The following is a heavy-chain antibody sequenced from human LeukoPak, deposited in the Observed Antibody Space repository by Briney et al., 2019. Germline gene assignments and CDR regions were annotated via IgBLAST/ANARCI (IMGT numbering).Heavy chain of an antibody. CDR3: ARHSDDFWSGYPYNWFDP. J-gene: IGHJ5*02. CDR2: IYYSGST. V-gene: IGHV4-39*01. CDR1: GGSISSSSYY. Sequence: PSETLSLTCTVSGGSISSSSYYWGWIRQPPGKGLEWIGSIYYSGSTYYNPSLKSRVTISVDTSKNQFSLKLSSVTAADTAVYYCARHSDDFWSGYPYNWFDPWGQGTLVTVSS. D-gene: IGHD3-3*01.